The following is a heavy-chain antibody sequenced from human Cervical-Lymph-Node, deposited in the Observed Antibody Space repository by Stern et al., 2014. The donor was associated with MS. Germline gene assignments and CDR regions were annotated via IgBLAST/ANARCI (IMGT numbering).Heavy chain of an antibody. Sequence: VQLVQSGAEVKKPGASLKVSCQPSRYTFTAYSFHWVRQAPGQGLQWMGWVNPNPGAPPYAKQFRGTATLIRGSSPIPSYLDISRLTSYDTAVYYCAASSTTSSASPFDYWGQGTLLTVSS. J-gene: IGHJ4*02. V-gene: IGHV1-2*02. D-gene: IGHD6-19*01. CDR1: RYTFTAYS. CDR2: VNPNPGAP. CDR3: AASSTTSSASPFDY.